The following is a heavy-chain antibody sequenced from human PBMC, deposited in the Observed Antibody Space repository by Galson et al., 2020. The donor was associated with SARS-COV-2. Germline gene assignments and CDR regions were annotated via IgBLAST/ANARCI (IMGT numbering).Heavy chain of an antibody. CDR2: ISYDGSNK. CDR3: ARDLVVVGATPLDY. D-gene: IGHD2-15*01. J-gene: IGHJ4*02. Sequence: GGSLRLSCAASGFTFSSYAMHWVRQAPGKGLEWVAVISYDGSNKYYADSVKGRFTISRDNSKNTLYLQMNSLRAEDTAVYYCARDLVVVGATPLDYWGQRTLFTVAS. CDR1: GFTFSSYA. V-gene: IGHV3-30*04.